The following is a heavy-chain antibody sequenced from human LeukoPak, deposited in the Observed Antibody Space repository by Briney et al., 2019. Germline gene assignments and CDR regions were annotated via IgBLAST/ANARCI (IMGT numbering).Heavy chain of an antibody. V-gene: IGHV3-74*01. J-gene: IGHJ4*02. CDR1: GFTFSTSW. CDR2: INSDGSTT. CDR3: ARSPHDY. Sequence: GGSLRLSCATSGFTFSTSWMHWVRQAPGEGLVWVSRINSDGSTTSYADSVKGRFTISRDNAKNTLYLQMNSLRAGDTAVYFCARSPHDYWGQGTLVTVSS.